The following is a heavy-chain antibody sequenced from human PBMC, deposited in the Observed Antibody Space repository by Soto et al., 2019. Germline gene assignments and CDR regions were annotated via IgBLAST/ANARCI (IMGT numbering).Heavy chain of an antibody. CDR3: AKDPSLGYCSGGSCYPRPGYYYGMDV. CDR2: ISGSGGST. D-gene: IGHD2-15*01. J-gene: IGHJ6*02. Sequence: GGSLRLSCAASGFTFSSYAMSWVRQAPGKGLEWVSAISGSGGSTYYADSVKGRFTISRDNSKNTLYLQMNSLRAEDTAVYYCAKDPSLGYCSGGSCYPRPGYYYGMDVWGQGTTVTVSS. CDR1: GFTFSSYA. V-gene: IGHV3-23*01.